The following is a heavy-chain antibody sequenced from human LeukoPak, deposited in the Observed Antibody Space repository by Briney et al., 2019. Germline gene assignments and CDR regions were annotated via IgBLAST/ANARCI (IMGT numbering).Heavy chain of an antibody. D-gene: IGHD1-26*01. CDR1: GGSFSGYY. CDR2: INHSGST. CDR3: ARGGRYDSYIDY. Sequence: SETLSLTCAVYGGSFSGYYWSWIRQPPGKGLEWIGEINHSGSTNYNPSLKSRVTISVDTSKNQFPLKLSSVTAADTAVYYCARGGRYDSYIDYWGQGTLVTVSS. J-gene: IGHJ4*02. V-gene: IGHV4-34*01.